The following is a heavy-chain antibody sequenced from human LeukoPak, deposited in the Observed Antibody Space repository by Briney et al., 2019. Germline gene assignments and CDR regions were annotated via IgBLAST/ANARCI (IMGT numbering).Heavy chain of an antibody. CDR1: GGSISSSSYY. CDR2: IYYSGST. CDR3: ARYPSGGYDAAVVN. J-gene: IGHJ4*02. Sequence: SETLSLTCTVSGGSISSSSYYWGWIRQPPGKGLEWIGSIYYSGSTYYNPSLKSRVTISVDTSKNQFSLKLSSVTAADTAVYYCARYPSGGYDAAVVNWGQGTLVTVSS. D-gene: IGHD5-12*01. V-gene: IGHV4-39*07.